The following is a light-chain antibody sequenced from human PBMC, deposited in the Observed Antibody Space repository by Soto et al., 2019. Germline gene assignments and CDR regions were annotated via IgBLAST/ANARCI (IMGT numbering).Light chain of an antibody. CDR2: DAT. J-gene: IGKJ2*01. CDR3: KQRSNWPGEV. Sequence: EIVLTQSPVTLSLSPGERATLSCRASQNISRYFAWYQQRPGQAPRLLIYDATNRANGIPARFSGSGSGTDFTLTISSLEPEDFVVYYCKQRSNWPGEVFGQGTKLEIK. V-gene: IGKV3-11*01. CDR1: QNISRY.